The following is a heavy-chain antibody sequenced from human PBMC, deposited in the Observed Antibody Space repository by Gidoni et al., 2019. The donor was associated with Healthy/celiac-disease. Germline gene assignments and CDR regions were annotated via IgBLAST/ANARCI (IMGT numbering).Heavy chain of an antibody. D-gene: IGHD1-26*01. CDR1: GYTFTSYD. CDR3: AGGSENFDY. V-gene: IGHV1-8*01. Sequence: QGQLVQSGAEVKKPGAQLKVSCKASGYTFTSYDINWVRQATGQGLEWMGWMNPNSGNTDYAQKFQRRVTMTNNTSIRTSYMELSILRSEDTAVYYCAGGSENFDYWGQGTLVTVSS. CDR2: MNPNSGNT. J-gene: IGHJ4*02.